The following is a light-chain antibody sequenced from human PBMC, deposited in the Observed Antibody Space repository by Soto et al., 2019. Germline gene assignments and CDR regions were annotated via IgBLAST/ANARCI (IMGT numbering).Light chain of an antibody. V-gene: IGKV2-30*01. CDR2: KVS. Sequence: DVVMTQSPLSLFVTLGQSASISCRSSQSLVSSDGDAYLNWFHQRPGQSPRRLMYKVSDRDSGVPDRFSGNGSGTYFTLTINKVEAEDIGVYYCLQGTHFPPWTFGQGTKVDI. CDR3: LQGTHFPPWT. J-gene: IGKJ1*01. CDR1: QSLVSSDGDAY.